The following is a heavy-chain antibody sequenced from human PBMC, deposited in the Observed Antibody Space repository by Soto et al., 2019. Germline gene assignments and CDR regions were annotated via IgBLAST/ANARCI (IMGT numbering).Heavy chain of an antibody. V-gene: IGHV1-69*13. CDR2: IIPIFGTA. CDR1: GGTFSSYA. CDR3: ASRYCDSSGYYYVSKYYYYYGMDV. J-gene: IGHJ6*02. Sequence: AASVKVSCKASGGTFSSYAISWVRQAPGQGLEWMGGIIPIFGTANYAQKFQGRVTITADESTSTAYMELSSLRSEDTAVYYCASRYCDSSGYYYVSKYYYYYGMDVWGQGTTVTVSS. D-gene: IGHD3-22*01.